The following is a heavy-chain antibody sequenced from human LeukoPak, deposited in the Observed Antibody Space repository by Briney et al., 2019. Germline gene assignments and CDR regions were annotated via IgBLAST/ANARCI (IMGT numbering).Heavy chain of an antibody. V-gene: IGHV4-34*01. J-gene: IGHJ4*02. CDR3: ALGVYDILTGYYPTIDY. CDR2: INHSGST. Sequence: PSETLSLTCAVYGGSFSGYYWSWIRQPPGKGLEWIGEINHSGSTNYNPSLKSRVTISVGTSKNQFSLKLSSVTAADTAVYYCALGVYDILTGYYPTIDYWGQGTLVTVSS. D-gene: IGHD3-9*01. CDR1: GGSFSGYY.